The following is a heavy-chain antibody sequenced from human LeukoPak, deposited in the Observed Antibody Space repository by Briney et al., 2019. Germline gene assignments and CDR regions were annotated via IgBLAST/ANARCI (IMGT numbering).Heavy chain of an antibody. D-gene: IGHD6-19*01. CDR2: INPSGST. J-gene: IGHJ5*02. Sequence: SETMSLTCAVYGGSFSGYYWSWIRQPPGKGLEWIGEINPSGSTNYNPSLKGRVRISVDTSKNPFSLKLSPVTAADTAVYYCARGGWRWLVRPNWFDPWGQGTLVTVSS. CDR3: ARGGWRWLVRPNWFDP. CDR1: GGSFSGYY. V-gene: IGHV4-34*01.